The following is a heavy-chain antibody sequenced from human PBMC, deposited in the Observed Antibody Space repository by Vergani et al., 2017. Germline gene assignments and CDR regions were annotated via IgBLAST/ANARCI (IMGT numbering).Heavy chain of an antibody. Sequence: QVQLQESGPGLVKPSQTLSLTCTVSGDSIISRSYYWGWIRQPPGKGLEWIGSIYNSGNGDSSSSLKSRVTISADTSKNHFSLRLTSVTAADTAVYYCASGKYYSDSTSHFRGRYFDVWVRGTLVTVPS. V-gene: IGHV4-39*01. CDR2: IYNSGNG. D-gene: IGHD3-16*01. CDR1: GDSIISRSYY. CDR3: ASGKYYSDSTSHFRGRYFDV. J-gene: IGHJ2*01.